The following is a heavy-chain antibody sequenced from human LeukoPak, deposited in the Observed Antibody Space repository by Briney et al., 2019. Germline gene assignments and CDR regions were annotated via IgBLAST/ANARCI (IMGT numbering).Heavy chain of an antibody. CDR2: ITGGGDDT. Sequence: PGGSLRLSCASSGFTFSNYAMSWVRQAPGKGLEWVSTITGGGDDTYYADSVKGRFTISRDNSKNTLYLQMNTLRAEDTALYYCAKDHGGTYYSSEDWFVPWGQGTLVTVSS. V-gene: IGHV3-23*01. J-gene: IGHJ5*02. CDR3: AKDHGGTYYSSEDWFVP. CDR1: GFTFSNYA. D-gene: IGHD1-26*01.